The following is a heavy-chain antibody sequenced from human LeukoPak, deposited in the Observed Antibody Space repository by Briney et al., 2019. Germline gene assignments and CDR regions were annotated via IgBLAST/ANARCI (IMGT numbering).Heavy chain of an antibody. Sequence: ASVKVSCKASGYTFTNYGISWVRQAPGQGREWRGWISAYSGNTNYAQNLQCRVTMTTETSTSTAYMELRSLRSDDTAVYYCARAPDDYDFWSGPFDYWGRGTLVTVSS. CDR3: ARAPDDYDFWSGPFDY. V-gene: IGHV1-18*01. CDR2: ISAYSGNT. D-gene: IGHD3-3*01. J-gene: IGHJ4*02. CDR1: GYTFTNYG.